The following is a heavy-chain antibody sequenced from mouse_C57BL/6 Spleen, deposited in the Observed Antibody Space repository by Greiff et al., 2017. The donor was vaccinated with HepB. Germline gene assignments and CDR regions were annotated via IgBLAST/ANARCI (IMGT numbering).Heavy chain of an antibody. J-gene: IGHJ4*01. D-gene: IGHD1-1*01. CDR3: ARGDYDYYYAMDY. Sequence: VQLQQPGAELVKPGASVKLSCKASGYTFTSYWMHWVKQRPGQGLEWIGMIHPNSGSTNYNEKFKSKATLTVDKSSSTAYMQLSSLTSEDSAVYYCARGDYDYYYAMDYWGQGTSVTVSS. CDR2: IHPNSGST. CDR1: GYTFTSYW. V-gene: IGHV1-64*01.